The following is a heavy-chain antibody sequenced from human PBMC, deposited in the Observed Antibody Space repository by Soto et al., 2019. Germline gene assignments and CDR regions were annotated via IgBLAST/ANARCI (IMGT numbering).Heavy chain of an antibody. CDR1: GGSFSGYY. V-gene: IGHV4-34*01. J-gene: IGHJ6*02. D-gene: IGHD3-9*01. CDR3: GRTPSRAISAYYGMDV. CDR2: INHSGST. Sequence: SETLSLTCAVYGGSFSGYYWSWIRQPPGKGLEWIGEINHSGSTNYNPSLKSRVTISVDTSKNQFSLKLSSVTAADTAVYYCGRTPSRAISAYYGMDVWGQGTTVTVSS.